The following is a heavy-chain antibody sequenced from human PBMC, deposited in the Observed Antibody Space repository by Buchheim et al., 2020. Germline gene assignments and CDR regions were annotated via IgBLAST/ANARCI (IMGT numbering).Heavy chain of an antibody. D-gene: IGHD1-1*01. V-gene: IGHV3-74*01. Sequence: EVQLVESGGGLVQPGGSLRLSCAASGFTFRRYWMHWVRQAPGKGLVWVSRMNSDGSSTTYADSVRGRFIISRDNAKNTLYLQMRSLRVEDTAVYYCARQIDNNGMDVWGQGTT. CDR2: MNSDGSST. CDR1: GFTFRRYW. J-gene: IGHJ6*02. CDR3: ARQIDNNGMDV.